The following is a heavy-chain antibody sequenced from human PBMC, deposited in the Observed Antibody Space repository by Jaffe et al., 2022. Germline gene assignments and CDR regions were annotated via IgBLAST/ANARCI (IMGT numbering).Heavy chain of an antibody. D-gene: IGHD3-3*01. CDR2: IRYDGSNK. V-gene: IGHV3-30*02. Sequence: QVQLVESGGGVVQPGGSLRLSCAASGFTFSSYGMHWVRQAPGKGLEWVAFIRYDGSNKYYADSVKGRFTISRDNSKNTLYLQMNSLRAEDTAVYYCAKDLYLAGPFWSGYYTAPFDYWGQGTLVTVSS. J-gene: IGHJ4*02. CDR1: GFTFSSYG. CDR3: AKDLYLAGPFWSGYYTAPFDY.